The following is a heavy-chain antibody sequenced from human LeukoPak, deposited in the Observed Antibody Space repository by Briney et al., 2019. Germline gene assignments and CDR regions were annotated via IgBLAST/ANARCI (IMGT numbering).Heavy chain of an antibody. Sequence: PGGSLRLSCAASGFTFSTYWMAWVRQAPGKGLEWVANIKGDESARHQADSVKGRFTISRDNAQNSVHLQMSSLRGEDTAVYYCARDVGGSLDYWGQGTLVTVSS. CDR1: GFTFSTYW. J-gene: IGHJ4*02. CDR3: ARDVGGSLDY. V-gene: IGHV3-7*01. CDR2: IKGDESAR. D-gene: IGHD1-26*01.